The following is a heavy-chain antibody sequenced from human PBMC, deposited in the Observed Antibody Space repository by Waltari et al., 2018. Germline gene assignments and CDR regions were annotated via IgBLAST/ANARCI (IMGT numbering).Heavy chain of an antibody. D-gene: IGHD3-22*01. V-gene: IGHV1-69*01. J-gene: IGHJ4*02. CDR1: GGTFSSYA. CDR2: IIPIFGTA. Sequence: QVQLVQSGAEVKKPGSSVKVSCKASGGTFSSYAISWVRQAPGQGLEWMGGIIPIFGTANYAQKFQGRVTITADESTSTAYMELSSLRSEDTAVYYCARYRKYYYDSSGYYHFFDYWGQGTLVTVSS. CDR3: ARYRKYYYDSSGYYHFFDY.